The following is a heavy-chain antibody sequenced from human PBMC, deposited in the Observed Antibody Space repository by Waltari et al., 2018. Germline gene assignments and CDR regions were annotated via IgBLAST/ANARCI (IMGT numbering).Heavy chain of an antibody. D-gene: IGHD3-22*01. CDR3: AREKFGYYDSSGYYPLDAFDI. V-gene: IGHV3-48*04. CDR1: GFTFSSYS. CDR2: ISSSSSTI. Sequence: EVQLVESGGGLVQPGGSLRLSCAASGFTFSSYSMNWVRQAPGKGLEWVSYISSSSSTIYYADSVKGRFTISRDNAKNSLYLQMNSLRAEDTAVYYCAREKFGYYDSSGYYPLDAFDIWGQGTMVTVSS. J-gene: IGHJ3*02.